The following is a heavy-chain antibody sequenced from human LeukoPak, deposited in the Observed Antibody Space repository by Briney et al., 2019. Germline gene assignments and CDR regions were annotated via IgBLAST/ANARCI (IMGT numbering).Heavy chain of an antibody. Sequence: ETLSLTCAVYGGSFSGYYWSWIRQPPGKGLEWIGEINHSGSTNYNPSLKSRVTISVDTSKNQFYLKLSSVPAADTAVYYCARGGSGGYYGSGSYYMGHNWFDPWGQGTLVTVSS. CDR1: GGSFSGYY. CDR2: INHSGST. V-gene: IGHV4-34*01. CDR3: ARGGSGGYYGSGSYYMGHNWFDP. J-gene: IGHJ5*02. D-gene: IGHD3-10*01.